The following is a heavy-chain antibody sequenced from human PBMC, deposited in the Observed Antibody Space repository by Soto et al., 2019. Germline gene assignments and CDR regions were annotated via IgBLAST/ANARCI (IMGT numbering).Heavy chain of an antibody. J-gene: IGHJ6*02. CDR1: GGSISSGDYY. Sequence: SETLSLTCTVSGGSISSGDYYWSWIRQPPGKGLEWIGHISYTGSTHYNPSLRSRLTIAIDTSENQFSLKLGFVTAADTAVYYCARVTYVTVYYYTMDVWGQWTTVT. CDR2: ISYTGST. CDR3: ARVTYVTVYYYTMDV. V-gene: IGHV4-30-4*01. D-gene: IGHD2-21*02.